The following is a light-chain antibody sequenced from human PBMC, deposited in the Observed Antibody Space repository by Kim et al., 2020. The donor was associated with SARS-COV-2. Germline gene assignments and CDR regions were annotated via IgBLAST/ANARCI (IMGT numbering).Light chain of an antibody. CDR1: SLRTYY. CDR3: NSRDNSGDHVV. Sequence: SSELTQDPAVSVALGQTVRITCQGDSLRTYYASWYQQKPGQAPILVFYGRNNRPSGIPHRFSGSSSGNTASLTVTGAQAVDEADYYCNSRDNSGDHVVFGGGTKLIVL. CDR2: GRN. V-gene: IGLV3-19*01. J-gene: IGLJ3*02.